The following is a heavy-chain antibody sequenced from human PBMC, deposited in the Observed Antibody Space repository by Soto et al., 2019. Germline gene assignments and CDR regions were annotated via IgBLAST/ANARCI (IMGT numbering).Heavy chain of an antibody. CDR3: ARGNYDIFSGYFSYHHYYLSF. D-gene: IGHD3-9*01. Sequence: SETLSLTCTVSGGSISSYYWSWIRQPPGKGLEWIGYIYYSGSTNYNPSLKSRVTISVDTSKNQFSLKLSSVTAADTAVYYCARGNYDIFSGYFSYHHYYLSFWGKGSTVPVYS. CDR2: IYYSGST. J-gene: IGHJ6*03. CDR1: GGSISSYY. V-gene: IGHV4-59*01.